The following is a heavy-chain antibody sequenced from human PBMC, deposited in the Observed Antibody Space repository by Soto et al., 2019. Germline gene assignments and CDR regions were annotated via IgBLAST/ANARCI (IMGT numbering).Heavy chain of an antibody. Sequence: VGSLRLSCAASGFTVSSNYMSWVRQAPGKGLEWVSVIYSGGSTYYADSVKGRFTISRDNSKNTLYLQMNSLRAEDTAVYYCARDYVLRFLEWPDGYYGMDVWGQGTTVTAP. CDR3: ARDYVLRFLEWPDGYYGMDV. CDR1: GFTVSSNY. V-gene: IGHV3-53*01. D-gene: IGHD3-3*01. J-gene: IGHJ6*02. CDR2: IYSGGST.